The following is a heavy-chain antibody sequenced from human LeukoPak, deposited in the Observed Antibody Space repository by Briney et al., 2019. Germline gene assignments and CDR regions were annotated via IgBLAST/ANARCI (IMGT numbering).Heavy chain of an antibody. CDR3: ARVSPMIVVVITRAHDAFDI. CDR1: GGSISSGDYY. CDR2: IYYSGST. V-gene: IGHV4-30-4*01. J-gene: IGHJ3*02. D-gene: IGHD3-22*01. Sequence: TXSLTCTVSGGSISSGDYYWSWIRQPPGKGLERIEYIYYSGSTYYNPSLKGRVTISVDTSKNQFSLKLSSVTAADTAVYYCARVSPMIVVVITRAHDAFDIWGQGTMVTVSS.